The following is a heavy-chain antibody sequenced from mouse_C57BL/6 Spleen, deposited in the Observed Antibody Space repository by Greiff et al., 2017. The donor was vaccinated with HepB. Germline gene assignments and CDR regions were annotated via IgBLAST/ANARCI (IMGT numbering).Heavy chain of an antibody. CDR1: GFNIKNTY. Sequence: VQLKQSVAELVRPGASVKLSCTASGFNIKNTYMHWVKQRPEQGLEWIGRIDPANGNTKYAPKFQGKATITADTSSNTAYLQLSSLTSEDTAIYYCAMPPSITDYAMDYWGQGTSVTVSS. V-gene: IGHV14-3*01. D-gene: IGHD1-1*01. CDR2: IDPANGNT. CDR3: AMPPSITDYAMDY. J-gene: IGHJ4*01.